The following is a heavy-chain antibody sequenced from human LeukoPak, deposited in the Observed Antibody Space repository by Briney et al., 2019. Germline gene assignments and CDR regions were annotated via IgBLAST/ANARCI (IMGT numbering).Heavy chain of an antibody. D-gene: IGHD3-16*02. V-gene: IGHV1-18*01. CDR1: VYTFTSYG. J-gene: IGHJ4*02. Sequence: AAVKVSCKSSVYTFTSYGISWVRQAPGQGLEWMGWISAYNGNTNYAQKLKGRVTMTTDTSTSTAYMELRRLRSDDTAVYYCARGVTFGWVIVIGDYWGQGTLVTVSS. CDR3: ARGVTFGWVIVIGDY. CDR2: ISAYNGNT.